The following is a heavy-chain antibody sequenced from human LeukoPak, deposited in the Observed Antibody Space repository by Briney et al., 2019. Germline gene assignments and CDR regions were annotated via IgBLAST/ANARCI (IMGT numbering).Heavy chain of an antibody. V-gene: IGHV1-18*01. J-gene: IGHJ4*02. CDR2: ISAYNGNT. CDR1: GGTFISYG. CDR3: ARDVVFARPYYFDY. Sequence: GASVKVSCKASGGTFISYGISWVRQAPGQGLEWMGWISAYNGNTNYAQKLQGRVTMTTDTSTSTAYMELRSLRSDDTAVYYCARDVVFARPYYFDYWGQGTLVTVSS. D-gene: IGHD3-3*02.